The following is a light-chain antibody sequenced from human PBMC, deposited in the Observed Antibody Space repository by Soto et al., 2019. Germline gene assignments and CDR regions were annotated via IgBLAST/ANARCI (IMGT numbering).Light chain of an antibody. J-gene: IGKJ2*01. CDR3: QQYGSSPRT. CDR2: GAS. V-gene: IGKV3-20*01. Sequence: EIVLTHSPGTLSLSPGERATLSCRASQTVSTNYLAWYQQKPGQAPRLLIYGASSRATGIPDRFSGSGSGTDFILTISRLEPEDFAVYYCQQYGSSPRTFGQGTKLEIK. CDR1: QTVSTNY.